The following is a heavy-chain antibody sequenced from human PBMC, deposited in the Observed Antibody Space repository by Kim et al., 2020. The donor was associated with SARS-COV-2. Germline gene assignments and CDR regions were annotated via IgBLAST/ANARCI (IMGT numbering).Heavy chain of an antibody. J-gene: IGHJ4*02. D-gene: IGHD3-9*01. V-gene: IGHV3-73*01. Sequence: KGRFTISREDSKNTAYLQMNSLKTEDTAVYYCTRLAYYDILTGYYRPQDYWGQGTLVTVSS. CDR3: TRLAYYDILTGYYRPQDY.